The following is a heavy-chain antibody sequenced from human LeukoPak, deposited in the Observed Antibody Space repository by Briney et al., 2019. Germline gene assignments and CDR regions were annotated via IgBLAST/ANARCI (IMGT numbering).Heavy chain of an antibody. Sequence: ASVKVSCKASGGTFSSYAISWVRQAPGQGLEWMGGIIPIFGTANYAQKFQGRVTITADESTSTAYMELSSLRSEVTAVYYCARWDSSGYYYWGQGTLVTVSS. CDR3: ARWDSSGYYY. CDR2: IIPIFGTA. J-gene: IGHJ4*02. D-gene: IGHD3-22*01. V-gene: IGHV1-69*13. CDR1: GGTFSSYA.